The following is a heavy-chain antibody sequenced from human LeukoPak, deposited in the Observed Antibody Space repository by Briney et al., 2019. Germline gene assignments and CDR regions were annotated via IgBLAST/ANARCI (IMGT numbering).Heavy chain of an antibody. V-gene: IGHV4-4*07. CDR1: GGSISSYY. CDR3: ARDWARGCSGGSCYGMDV. Sequence: SETLPLTCTVSGGSISSYYWSWIRQPAGKGLEWIGRIYTSGSTNYNPSLKSRVTMSVDTSKNQSSLKLSSVTAADTAAYYCARDWARGCSGGSCYGMDVWGQGTTVTVSS. D-gene: IGHD2-15*01. J-gene: IGHJ6*02. CDR2: IYTSGST.